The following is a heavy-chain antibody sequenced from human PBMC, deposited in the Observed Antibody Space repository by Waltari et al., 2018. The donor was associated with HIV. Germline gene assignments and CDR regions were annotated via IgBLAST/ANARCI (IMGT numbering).Heavy chain of an antibody. CDR2: ISSSSGHM. Sequence: EVQLVESGGGLVKPGGSLRRSCAGSGFTFSSYGMNWVRQAPGKGLEWVAYISSSSGHMKYADSVKGRFTISRDNAKNSLYLQINSLRAEDTAVYYCASRSSGRVAYGLDVWGQGTTVIVSS. CDR3: ASRSSGRVAYGLDV. J-gene: IGHJ6*02. V-gene: IGHV3-21*01. CDR1: GFTFSSYG. D-gene: IGHD6-19*01.